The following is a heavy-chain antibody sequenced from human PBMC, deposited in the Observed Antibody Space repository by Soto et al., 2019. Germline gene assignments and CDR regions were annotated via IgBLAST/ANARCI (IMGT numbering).Heavy chain of an antibody. D-gene: IGHD3-22*01. CDR1: GGSISSSSYY. CDR2: IYYSGST. CDR3: ARHYYDSSGYLDY. J-gene: IGHJ4*02. V-gene: IGHV4-39*01. Sequence: QLQLQESGPGLVKPSETLSLTCTVSGGSISSSSYYWGWIRQPPGKGLEWIGSIYYSGSTYYNPSLKSRVTISVDTSKNQFSLKLSSVTAADTAVYYCARHYYDSSGYLDYWGQGTLVTVSS.